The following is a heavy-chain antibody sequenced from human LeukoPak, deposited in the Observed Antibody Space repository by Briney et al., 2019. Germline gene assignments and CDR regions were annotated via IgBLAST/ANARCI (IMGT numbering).Heavy chain of an antibody. V-gene: IGHV1-69*06. CDR2: IIPIFGTA. J-gene: IGHJ6*03. D-gene: IGHD2-15*01. Sequence: GSSVKVSCKASGGTFSSYAISWVRQAPGQGLEWMGGIIPIFGTANYAQKFQGRVTITADKSTSTAYMELSSLRSEDTAVYYCAGDVGFTPYCSGGSCYSRYYYYYMDVWGKGTTVTVSS. CDR1: GGTFSSYA. CDR3: AGDVGFTPYCSGGSCYSRYYYYYMDV.